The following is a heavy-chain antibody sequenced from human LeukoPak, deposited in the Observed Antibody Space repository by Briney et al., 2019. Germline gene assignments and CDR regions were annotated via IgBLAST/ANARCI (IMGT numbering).Heavy chain of an antibody. V-gene: IGHV4-59*08. D-gene: IGHD6-19*01. Sequence: PSETLSLTCTVSGGSISTYYWSWIRQPPGKGLEWIGYIYYSGSTNYNPSLKSRVSISVDTSKNQFSLKLSSVTAADTAVYYCARIAVAGTIYNWFDPWGQGTLVTVSS. J-gene: IGHJ5*02. CDR3: ARIAVAGTIYNWFDP. CDR2: IYYSGST. CDR1: GGSISTYY.